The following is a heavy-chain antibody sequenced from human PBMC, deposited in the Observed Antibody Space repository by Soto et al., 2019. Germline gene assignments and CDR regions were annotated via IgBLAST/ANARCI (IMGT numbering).Heavy chain of an antibody. CDR1: GYTFTNYG. J-gene: IGHJ4*02. CDR3: AKDQLTVAGLFDY. D-gene: IGHD6-19*01. Sequence: VKVSCKASGYTFTNYGFTWVRQAPGQGLEWMGWISAYNGNTNYAQKLQGRVTMTTDTSTSTAYMDLRSLRSDDTAVYYCAKDQLTVAGLFDYWGQGTLVTVSS. CDR2: ISAYNGNT. V-gene: IGHV1-18*01.